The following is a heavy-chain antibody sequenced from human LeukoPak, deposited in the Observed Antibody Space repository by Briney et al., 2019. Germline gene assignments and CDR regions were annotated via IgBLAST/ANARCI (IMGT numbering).Heavy chain of an antibody. CDR3: ASRIAVAGTEPVGYYYMDV. D-gene: IGHD6-19*01. J-gene: IGHJ6*03. CDR2: IIPIFGTT. Sequence: SVKVSCKASGGTFSSYAISWVRQAPGQGLEWMGGIIPIFGTTNYAQKFQGRVTITTDESTSTAYMELSSLRSEDTAVYYCASRIAVAGTEPVGYYYMDVWGKGTTVTVSS. CDR1: GGTFSSYA. V-gene: IGHV1-69*05.